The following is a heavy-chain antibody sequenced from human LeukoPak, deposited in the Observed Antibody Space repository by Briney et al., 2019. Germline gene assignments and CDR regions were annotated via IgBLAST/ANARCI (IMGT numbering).Heavy chain of an antibody. CDR2: INPNSGGT. D-gene: IGHD3-22*01. CDR1: GYTFTGYY. CDR3: ASPGAYDTSGYPSAFDI. V-gene: IGHV1-2*02. Sequence: ASVEVSCKASGYTFTGYYMHWVRQAPGQGLEWMGWINPNSGGTNYAQKFQGRVTMTRDTSISTAYMELSRLRSDDTAVYYCASPGAYDTSGYPSAFDIWGQGTMVTVSS. J-gene: IGHJ3*02.